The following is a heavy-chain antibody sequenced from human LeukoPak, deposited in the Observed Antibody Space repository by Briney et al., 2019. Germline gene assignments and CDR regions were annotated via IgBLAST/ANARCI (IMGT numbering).Heavy chain of an antibody. CDR3: AKDRDYYGSGSY. CDR2: ISGSGGST. Sequence: GGSLRLSCAASGFTFSSYAMSWVRQAPGKGLERVSAISGSGGSTYYADSVKGRFTISRDNSKNTLYLQMNSLRAEDTAVYYCAKDRDYYGSGSYWGQGTLVTVSS. D-gene: IGHD3-10*01. CDR1: GFTFSSYA. V-gene: IGHV3-23*01. J-gene: IGHJ4*02.